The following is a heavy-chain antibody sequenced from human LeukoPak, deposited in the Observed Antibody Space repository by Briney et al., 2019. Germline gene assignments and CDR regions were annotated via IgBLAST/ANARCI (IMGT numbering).Heavy chain of an antibody. V-gene: IGHV3-23*01. Sequence: GGSLRLSCAASGFTFSSYAMSWVRQAPGKGLEWVSAISGSGGSTYYADSVKGRFTISRDNSKNTLYLQMNSLRAEDTAVYYCAKVQRDIVVVPAALYFDYWGQGTLVTVSS. CDR2: ISGSGGST. J-gene: IGHJ4*02. D-gene: IGHD2-2*01. CDR1: GFTFSSYA. CDR3: AKVQRDIVVVPAALYFDY.